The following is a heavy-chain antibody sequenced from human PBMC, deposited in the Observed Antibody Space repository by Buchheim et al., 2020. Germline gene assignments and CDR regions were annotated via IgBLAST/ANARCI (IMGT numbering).Heavy chain of an antibody. CDR2: INPNNGDT. Sequence: QVQLVQSGAEVRKPGASVKVSCKASGYTFTDFYIHWVRQAPGQGLEWMGWINPNNGDTNFAQKFQARVTITTDTSISTSYMELTGLRSDDTALVYCARSGQQLVPGPYYHGLDVWGQGTT. D-gene: IGHD6-13*01. J-gene: IGHJ6*02. CDR1: GYTFTDFY. CDR3: ARSGQQLVPGPYYHGLDV. V-gene: IGHV1-2*02.